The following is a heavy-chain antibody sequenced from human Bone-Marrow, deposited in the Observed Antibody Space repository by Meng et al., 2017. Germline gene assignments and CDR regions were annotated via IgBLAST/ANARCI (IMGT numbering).Heavy chain of an antibody. CDR3: AKDYRGSCNSISCSLYYFDY. D-gene: IGHD2-2*01. V-gene: IGHV3-23*01. CDR1: GLTFGNHA. J-gene: IGHJ4*02. CDR2: ISGNGGGT. Sequence: GESLKISCAASGLTFGNHAMSWVRQAPGKGLEWVSGISGNGGGTYYADSVKGRLTISRDNSKTTVYLQMNCLRAEDTAVYYCAKDYRGSCNSISCSLYYFDYWGQGTLVTVSS.